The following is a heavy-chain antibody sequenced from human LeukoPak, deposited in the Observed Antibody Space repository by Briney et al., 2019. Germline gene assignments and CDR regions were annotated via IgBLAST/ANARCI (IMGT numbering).Heavy chain of an antibody. CDR3: DAADY. V-gene: IGHV3-23*01. CDR1: GFTFYKYA. J-gene: IGHJ4*02. Sequence: GGSRRLSCGGSGFTFYKYAMSWGRQAPGKGREGVSANSPDGGGRYYSGSVKGRLTISRHNSKTTLSLQMNSLRVEDTALYYCDAADYWGQGTLVIVSS. CDR2: NSPDGGGR.